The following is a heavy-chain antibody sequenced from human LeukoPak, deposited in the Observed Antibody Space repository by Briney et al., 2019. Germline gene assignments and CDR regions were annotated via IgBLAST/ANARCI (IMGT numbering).Heavy chain of an antibody. V-gene: IGHV3-23*01. J-gene: IGHJ5*02. Sequence: PGGSLRLSCAASGFTFSSYAMSWVRQAPGKGLDWVSSISGSGDSTYYADSVKGRFTISRDNSKNTLYLQMNSLRAEDTAVYYCGVDIVVVPGAPNWFDPWGQGTLLTVSS. CDR1: GFTFSSYA. D-gene: IGHD2-2*01. CDR2: ISGSGDST. CDR3: GVDIVVVPGAPNWFDP.